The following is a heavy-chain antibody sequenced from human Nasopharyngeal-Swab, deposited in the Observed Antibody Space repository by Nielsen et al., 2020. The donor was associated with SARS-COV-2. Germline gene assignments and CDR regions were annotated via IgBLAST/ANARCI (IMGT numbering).Heavy chain of an antibody. CDR3: ARYYSSGNFDY. Sequence: WIRQPPGKGLEWVSAISGSGGSTYYADSVKGRFTISRDNSKNTLYLQMNSLRAEDTAVYYCARYYSSGNFDYWGQGTLVTVSS. J-gene: IGHJ4*02. CDR2: ISGSGGST. D-gene: IGHD6-19*01. V-gene: IGHV3-23*01.